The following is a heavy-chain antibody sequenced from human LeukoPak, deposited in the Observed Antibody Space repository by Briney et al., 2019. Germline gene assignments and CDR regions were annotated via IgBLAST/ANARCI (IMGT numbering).Heavy chain of an antibody. J-gene: IGHJ6*03. CDR3: ARDYRGYYYYMDV. CDR1: GFTLRGYG. V-gene: IGHV3-30*02. Sequence: GGSLRLSCAAPGFTLRGYGMHWVRQAPGKGLEWVAFIRYDGSDKSYADPVKGRFTISRDNAKNSLSLQMNSLRAEDTAIYYCARDYRGYYYYMDVWGKGTTVTVSS. D-gene: IGHD3-16*02. CDR2: IRYDGSDK.